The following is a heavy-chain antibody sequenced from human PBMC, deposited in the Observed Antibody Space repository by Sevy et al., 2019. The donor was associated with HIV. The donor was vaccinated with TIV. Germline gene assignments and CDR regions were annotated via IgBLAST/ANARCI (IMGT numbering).Heavy chain of an antibody. Sequence: GGSLRLSCAASGFFFSNYAMHWVRQAPGKGLEWVAVISYVDNNKYYADSVKGRFTISRDNSKNTLYLQMNSLRAEDTAVYYCAGDVLIASVDYGGMDVWGQGTTVTVSS. D-gene: IGHD4-17*01. CDR2: ISYVDNNK. CDR3: AGDVLIASVDYGGMDV. CDR1: GFFFSNYA. J-gene: IGHJ6*02. V-gene: IGHV3-30-3*01.